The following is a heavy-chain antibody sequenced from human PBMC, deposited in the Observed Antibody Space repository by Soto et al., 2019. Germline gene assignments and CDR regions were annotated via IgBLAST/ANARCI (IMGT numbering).Heavy chain of an antibody. CDR1: GFTFSDYY. Sequence: PGGSLRLSCAASGFTFSDYYLSWIRQAPGKGLEWVSDISSSGSTIYYAVSVKSRITINPDTSRNQFSLQLNSVTPDDTAVYYCARDSGAGMAAAVVDYWGHGTLVTVSS. J-gene: IGHJ4*01. V-gene: IGHV3-11*04. CDR2: ISSSGSTI. CDR3: ARDSGAGMAAAVVDY. D-gene: IGHD6-13*01.